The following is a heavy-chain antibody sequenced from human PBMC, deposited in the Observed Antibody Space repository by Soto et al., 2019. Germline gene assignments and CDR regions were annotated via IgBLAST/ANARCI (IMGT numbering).Heavy chain of an antibody. D-gene: IGHD3-3*01. J-gene: IGHJ4*02. CDR1: GFTFSNFG. CDR3: VKGSDVARQELDY. CDR2: ISSDGSDK. V-gene: IGHV3-30*18. Sequence: QVQLVESGGGVVQPGRALEPSFAASGFTFSNFGMHWGRQAPGKGLEWVAAISSDGSDKYYSDSVKGRFTISRDNSKTTLFLQMNSLRVEDTAVYYCVKGSDVARQELDYWGQGTLVTVSS.